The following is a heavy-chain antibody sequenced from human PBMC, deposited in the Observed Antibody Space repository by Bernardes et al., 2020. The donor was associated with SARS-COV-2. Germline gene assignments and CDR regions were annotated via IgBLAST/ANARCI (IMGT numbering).Heavy chain of an antibody. CDR3: ARHQRGYCSGGRGVCLGLYYDGMDV. D-gene: IGHD2-15*01. CDR1: GYTFTSYG. V-gene: IGHV1-18*04. J-gene: IGHJ6*02. CDR2: ISAYNGNT. Sequence: ASVKVSCKASGYTFTSYGISWVRQAPGQGLEWMGWISAYNGNTNYAQKLQGRVTMTTDTSTSTAYMELRSLRSDDTAVYYCARHQRGYCSGGRGVCLGLYYDGMDVGGQGTTVTVSS.